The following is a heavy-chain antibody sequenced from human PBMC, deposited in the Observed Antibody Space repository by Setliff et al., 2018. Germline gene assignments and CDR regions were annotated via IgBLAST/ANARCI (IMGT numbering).Heavy chain of an antibody. V-gene: IGHV1-18*01. D-gene: IGHD3-22*01. CDR2: INNYNTNT. CDR1: GYTFSSSG. J-gene: IGHJ4*02. Sequence: ASVKVSCKASGYTFSSSGITWVRQAPGQGLEWMGWINNYNTNTNYAQKLQGRVAMTTDTSTSTAYMELRSLRSDDSAVYYCARINFYVSSGHYYAPDYWGQGTLVTVSS. CDR3: ARINFYVSSGHYYAPDY.